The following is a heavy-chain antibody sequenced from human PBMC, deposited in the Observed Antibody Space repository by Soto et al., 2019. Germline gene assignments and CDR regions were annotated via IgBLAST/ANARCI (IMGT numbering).Heavy chain of an antibody. J-gene: IGHJ4*02. CDR1: GGSISSSSYY. CDR3: ARHVDTAMVDY. D-gene: IGHD5-18*01. CDR2: IYYSGST. V-gene: IGHV4-39*01. Sequence: QLQLQESGPGLVKPSETLSLTCTVSGGSISSSSYYWGWIRQPPGKGLEWIGRIYYSGSTYYNPSLKSRVTISVDTSKTQFSLKLSSVTAADTAVYYCARHVDTAMVDYWGQGTLVTVSS.